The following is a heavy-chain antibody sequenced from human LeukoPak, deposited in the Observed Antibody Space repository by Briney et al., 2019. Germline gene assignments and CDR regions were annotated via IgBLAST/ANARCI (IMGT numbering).Heavy chain of an antibody. Sequence: SETLSLTCVVSGDSISSGAYSWSWIRQPPGKGLEWIGYIFHTGSTFYNPSLKSRLTISVDKSKNQFSLRLSSVTAADTAVYYCARELWFANAPGSWLDPWGQGTLVTVSS. CDR2: IFHTGST. D-gene: IGHD3-10*01. CDR1: GDSISSGAYS. V-gene: IGHV4-30-2*01. J-gene: IGHJ5*02. CDR3: ARELWFANAPGSWLDP.